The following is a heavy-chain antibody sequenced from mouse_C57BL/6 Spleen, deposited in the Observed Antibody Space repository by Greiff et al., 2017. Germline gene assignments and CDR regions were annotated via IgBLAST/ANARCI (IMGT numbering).Heavy chain of an antibody. Sequence: EVKLVESGGGLVKPGGSLKLSCAASGFTFSDYGMHWVRQAPEKGLEWVAYISSGSSTIYYADTVKGRFTISRDNAKNTLFLQMTSLRSEDTAMYYCAGTGTSPYAMDYWGQGTSVTVSS. V-gene: IGHV5-17*01. CDR3: AGTGTSPYAMDY. J-gene: IGHJ4*01. D-gene: IGHD4-1*01. CDR1: GFTFSDYG. CDR2: ISSGSSTI.